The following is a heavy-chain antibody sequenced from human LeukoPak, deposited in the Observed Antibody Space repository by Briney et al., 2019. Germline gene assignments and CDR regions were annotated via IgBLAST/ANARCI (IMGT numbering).Heavy chain of an antibody. J-gene: IGHJ4*02. Sequence: SETLSLTCTVSGGSISSSSYYWRWIRQPPGKGLEWIGSIYYSGSTNYNPSLKSRVTISVDNSKNQFSLTLTSVTAADTAVYYCAREVGGDFDALDYWGQGTLVTVSS. CDR2: IYYSGST. V-gene: IGHV4-39*07. D-gene: IGHD4-17*01. CDR1: GGSISSSSYY. CDR3: AREVGGDFDALDY.